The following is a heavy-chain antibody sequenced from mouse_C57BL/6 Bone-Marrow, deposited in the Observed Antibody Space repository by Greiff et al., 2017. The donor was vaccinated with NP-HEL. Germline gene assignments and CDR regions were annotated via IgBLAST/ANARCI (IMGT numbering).Heavy chain of an antibody. V-gene: IGHV5-2*01. CDR1: EYEFPSHD. J-gene: IGHJ2*01. CDR3: ARQGIYYFDY. CDR2: INSDGGST. Sequence: DVKLVESGGGLVQPGESLKLSCESNEYEFPSHDMSWVRKTPEKRLELVAAINSDGGSTYYPDTMERRFIISRDNTKKTLYRQMGSLRSEDTALYYCARQGIYYFDYGGQGTTLTVSS.